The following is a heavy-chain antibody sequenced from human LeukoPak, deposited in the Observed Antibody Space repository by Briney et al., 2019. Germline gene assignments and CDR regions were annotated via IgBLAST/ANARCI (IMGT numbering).Heavy chain of an antibody. D-gene: IGHD5-18*01. CDR2: INSDGSST. J-gene: IGHJ4*02. Sequence: PGGSLRLSRAASGFTFSSYWMHWVRQAPGKGLVWVSRINSDGSSTSYADSVKGRFTISRGNAKNTLYLQMNSLRAEDTAVYYCARPGGYTYGHIDYWGQGTLVTVSS. V-gene: IGHV3-74*01. CDR3: ARPGGYTYGHIDY. CDR1: GFTFSSYW.